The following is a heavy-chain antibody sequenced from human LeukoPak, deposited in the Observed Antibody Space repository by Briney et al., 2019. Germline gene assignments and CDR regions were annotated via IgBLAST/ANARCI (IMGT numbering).Heavy chain of an antibody. CDR3: ARTVENYEDAFDI. Sequence: SETLSLTCTVSGGSISSYYWSWIRQPPGKGLEWIGYIYYSGSTNYNPSLKSRVTISVDTSKNQFSLKLSSVTAADTAVYYCARTVENYEDAFDIWGQGTMVTVSS. J-gene: IGHJ3*02. D-gene: IGHD1-7*01. CDR1: GGSISSYY. V-gene: IGHV4-59*01. CDR2: IYYSGST.